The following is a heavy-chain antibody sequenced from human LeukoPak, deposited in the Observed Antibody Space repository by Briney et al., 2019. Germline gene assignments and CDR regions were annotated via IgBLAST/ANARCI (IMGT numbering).Heavy chain of an antibody. J-gene: IGHJ2*01. CDR1: DFTVSGNY. V-gene: IGHV3-53*01. D-gene: IGHD1-26*01. CDR2: IYSGGST. CDR3: ARGGRWDYYFDL. Sequence: PGGSLRLSCAASDFTVSGNYMTWVRQAPGKGLECVSVIYSGGSTLYADSVKGRFSTSRDNYRNTLNLQMNSLRVEDTGVYYCARGGRWDYYFDLWGRGTLVTVSS.